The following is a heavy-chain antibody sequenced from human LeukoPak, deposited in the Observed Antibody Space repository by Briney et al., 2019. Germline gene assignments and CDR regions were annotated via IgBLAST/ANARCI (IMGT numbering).Heavy chain of an antibody. CDR3: ARLNYYDLYFDY. D-gene: IGHD3-16*01. CDR1: GFTVSSNY. V-gene: IGHV3-53*01. Sequence: PGGSLRLSCAASGFTVSSNYMSWVRQAPGKGLEWVSVIFSGGSTYYADSVKGRFTISRDNSKNTLYLQMKSLRAEDTAVYYCARLNYYDLYFDYWGQGTLVTASS. J-gene: IGHJ4*02. CDR2: IFSGGST.